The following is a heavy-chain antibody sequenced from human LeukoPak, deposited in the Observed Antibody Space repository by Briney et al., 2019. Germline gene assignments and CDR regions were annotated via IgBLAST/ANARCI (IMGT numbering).Heavy chain of an antibody. V-gene: IGHV3-33*06. D-gene: IGHD3-22*01. Sequence: GRSLRLSCAASGFTFSSYGMHWVRQAPGKGLEWVAVIWYDGSNKYYADSVKGRFTISRDNSKNTLYLQMNSLRAEDTAVYYCAKGNYYFDSSGYFHFDYWGQGTLVTVSS. CDR2: IWYDGSNK. J-gene: IGHJ4*02. CDR3: AKGNYYFDSSGYFHFDY. CDR1: GFTFSSYG.